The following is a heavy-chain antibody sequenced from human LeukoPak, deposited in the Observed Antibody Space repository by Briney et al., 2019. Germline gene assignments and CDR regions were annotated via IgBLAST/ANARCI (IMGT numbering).Heavy chain of an antibody. Sequence: ASVKVSCKASGYTFTDYYLHWVRQAPGQGLEWMSWINAKNGGTEYAQKFQGRVTLTRDTSISTAYMVLTSLRYDDTAVYYCARVTSGTYHYWGQGTLVTISS. D-gene: IGHD1-26*01. CDR1: GYTFTDYY. CDR3: ARVTSGTYHY. CDR2: INAKNGGT. V-gene: IGHV1-2*02. J-gene: IGHJ4*02.